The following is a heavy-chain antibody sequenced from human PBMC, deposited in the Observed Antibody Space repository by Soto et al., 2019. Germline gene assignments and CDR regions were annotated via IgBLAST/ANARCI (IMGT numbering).Heavy chain of an antibody. V-gene: IGHV1-3*01. CDR3: AREEKDYDFWSGYYSWFDP. CDR1: GYTFTSYA. D-gene: IGHD3-3*01. Sequence: ASVKVSCKASGYTFTSYAMHWARQAPGQRLEWMGWINAGNGNTKYSQKFQGRVTITRDTSASTAYMELSSLRSEDTAVYYCAREEKDYDFWSGYYSWFDPWGQGTLVTVSS. CDR2: INAGNGNT. J-gene: IGHJ5*02.